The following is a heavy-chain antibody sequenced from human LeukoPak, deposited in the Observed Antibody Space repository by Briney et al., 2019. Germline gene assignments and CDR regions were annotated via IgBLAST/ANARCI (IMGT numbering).Heavy chain of an antibody. J-gene: IGHJ6*03. D-gene: IGHD1-14*01. Sequence: SETLSLTCVVYGESFSGYYWGWIRQPPGKGLEWIGSIYHSGSTYYNPSLKSRVTISVDTSKNQFSLKLSSLTAADTAVYYCARDRKYYYHMDVWGKGTTVTVSS. CDR2: IYHSGST. CDR1: GESFSGYY. V-gene: IGHV4-34*01. CDR3: ARDRKYYYHMDV.